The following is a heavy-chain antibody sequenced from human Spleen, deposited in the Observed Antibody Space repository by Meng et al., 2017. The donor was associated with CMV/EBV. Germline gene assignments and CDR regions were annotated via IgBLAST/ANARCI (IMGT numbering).Heavy chain of an antibody. CDR3: ARGRKEATYYFDY. V-gene: IGHV4-34*01. J-gene: IGHJ4*02. Sequence: SETLSLTCGVYGGSFSGYYWSWVRQLPGTGLEWIGEINHSGSTNYNPSLKSRVTISVDTSKNQFSLKLSSVTAADTAVYYCARGRKEATYYFDYWGQGTLVTVSS. CDR2: INHSGST. D-gene: IGHD1-26*01. CDR1: GGSFSGYY.